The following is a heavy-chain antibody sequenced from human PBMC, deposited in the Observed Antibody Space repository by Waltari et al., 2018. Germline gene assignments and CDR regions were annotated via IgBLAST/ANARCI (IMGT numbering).Heavy chain of an antibody. Sequence: EVQLVESGGGLVKPGGSLRLSCAASGFTISEHWMNWVRQAPGKGLEWVAVMTRETDGGTPHYAAPVEGRFTISRDDSKNTLHLQMNSLRDEDTAIYYCARERRGYYAEYWGQGTLVTVSS. J-gene: IGHJ4*02. CDR2: MTRETDGGTP. CDR1: GFTISEHW. V-gene: IGHV3-15*01. CDR3: ARERRGYYAEY.